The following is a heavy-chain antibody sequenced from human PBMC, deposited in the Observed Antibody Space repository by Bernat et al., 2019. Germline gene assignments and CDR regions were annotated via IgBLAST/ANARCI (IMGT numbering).Heavy chain of an antibody. V-gene: IGHV3-21*01. CDR2: IGSSSSYI. CDR1: GFTFSTYS. CDR3: ARDMGLRDSIIKYYSH. Sequence: EVHLVESGGGLVKPGGSLRLCCAASGFTFSTYSMNWVRQAPGKGLEWVSSIGSSSSYIYYSDSVKGRFTISRDNAKNSLFLQMNSLRPEDTAVYYCARDMGLRDSIIKYYSHWGQGTMVTVSS. D-gene: IGHD3-16*01. J-gene: IGHJ3*01.